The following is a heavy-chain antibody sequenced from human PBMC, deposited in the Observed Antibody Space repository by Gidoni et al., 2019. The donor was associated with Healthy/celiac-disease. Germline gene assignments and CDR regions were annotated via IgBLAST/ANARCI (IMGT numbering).Heavy chain of an antibody. V-gene: IGHV4-38-2*01. CDR3: ARRGSSSWAAYFDL. D-gene: IGHD6-13*01. J-gene: IGHJ2*01. Sequence: LVKPSETLSLTCAVSGYSISSGYYWGWIRQPPGKGLEWIGSIYHSGSTYYNPSLKSRVTISVDTSKNQFSLKLSSVTAADTAVYYCARRGSSSWAAYFDLWGRGTLVTVSS. CDR1: GYSISSGYY. CDR2: IYHSGST.